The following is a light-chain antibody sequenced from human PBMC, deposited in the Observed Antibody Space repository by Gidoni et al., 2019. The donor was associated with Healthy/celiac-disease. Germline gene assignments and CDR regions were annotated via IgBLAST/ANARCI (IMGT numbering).Light chain of an antibody. Sequence: DIQMTQSPSSLSASVGDRVPITCRASQSISSYLNWYQQKPGKAHKLLIYAASSLKSGVPSRFSGSGSGTDFTLTISSLQPEDFATYYCQQSYSTPEFTFGPGTKVDIK. CDR2: AAS. J-gene: IGKJ3*01. V-gene: IGKV1-39*01. CDR3: QQSYSTPEFT. CDR1: QSISSY.